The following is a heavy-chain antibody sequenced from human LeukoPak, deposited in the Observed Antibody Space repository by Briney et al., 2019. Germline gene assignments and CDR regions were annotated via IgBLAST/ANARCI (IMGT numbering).Heavy chain of an antibody. CDR2: INHSGST. V-gene: IGHV4-34*01. Sequence: PSETLSLTCAVYGGSFSGYYWSWIRQPPGKGLEWIGEINHSGSTNYNPSLKSRVTISVDTSKNQFSLKLSSVTAADTAAYYCARAAIVVVPAAAGWFDPWGQGTLVTVSS. CDR1: GGSFSGYY. J-gene: IGHJ5*02. CDR3: ARAAIVVVPAAAGWFDP. D-gene: IGHD2-2*01.